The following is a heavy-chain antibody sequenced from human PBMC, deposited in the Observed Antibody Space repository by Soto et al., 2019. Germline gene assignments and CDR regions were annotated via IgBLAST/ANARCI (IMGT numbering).Heavy chain of an antibody. Sequence: SETLSLTCTVSGGFISSYYWSWIRQSPGKGLEWIGYTHHTGSTNYNPSLKSRVTMSLDTSRNQFSLKLYSVTAADTAVYYCARDGDGRMTTNPYYYNGMDVWGPGTTVTVSS. CDR3: ARDGDGRMTTNPYYYNGMDV. D-gene: IGHD4-4*01. CDR2: THHTGST. CDR1: GGFISSYY. J-gene: IGHJ6*02. V-gene: IGHV4-59*01.